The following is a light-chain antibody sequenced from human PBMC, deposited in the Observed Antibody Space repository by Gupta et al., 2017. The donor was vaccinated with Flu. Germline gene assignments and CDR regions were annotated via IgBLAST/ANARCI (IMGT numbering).Light chain of an antibody. CDR1: SSDVGGYNF. J-gene: IGLJ3*02. CDR3: SSYASGSTLV. CDR2: EVT. Sequence: QSALTQPASVSGSPGQSITISCTGTSSDVGGYNFVSWYQHHPDKAPKLIVYEVTYRPSGVSNRFSGSKSGNTASRTISGLQAEDEADYYCSSYASGSTLVFGGGTKLTVL. V-gene: IGLV2-14*01.